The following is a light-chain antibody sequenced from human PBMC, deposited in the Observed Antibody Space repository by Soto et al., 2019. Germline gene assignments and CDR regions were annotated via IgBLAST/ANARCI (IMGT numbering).Light chain of an antibody. V-gene: IGKV2-28*01. Sequence: GVSLSALSVPVTHGEPASISCRSSQSLLHANGNNYLHWYLQKPGQSPQLLIFLGSNRASGVPDRFSGSGSGTDFTLESSRGEADDAGVQSFMQALQAPSTCRQGTKVDIK. J-gene: IGKJ1*01. CDR1: QSLLHANGNNY. CDR2: LGS. CDR3: MQALQAPST.